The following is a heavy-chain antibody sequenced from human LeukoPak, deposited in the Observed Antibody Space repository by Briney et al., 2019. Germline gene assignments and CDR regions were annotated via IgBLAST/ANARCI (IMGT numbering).Heavy chain of an antibody. J-gene: IGHJ4*02. Sequence: QSGGSLRLSCAASGFTFSSYGMSWVRQPPGKGLEWVSIISGSGGSTSYADSVKGRFTISRDISKNTLYLQMNSLRAEDTAVYYCAKNSSYYDSGSYFFDYWGQGTLVTVSS. V-gene: IGHV3-23*01. D-gene: IGHD3-10*01. CDR1: GFTFSSYG. CDR2: ISGSGGST. CDR3: AKNSSYYDSGSYFFDY.